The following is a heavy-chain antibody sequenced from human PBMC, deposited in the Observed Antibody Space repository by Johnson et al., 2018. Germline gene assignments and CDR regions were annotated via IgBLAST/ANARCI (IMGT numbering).Heavy chain of an antibody. J-gene: IGHJ1*01. CDR1: GFTFSNFG. CDR3: ARDHEKRALRHAAEYFQH. Sequence: VQSGGGVVQPGKSMRLSCAASGFTFSNFGMHWVRQVPGKGLEWVATIWSDGSNKYYAHSVRGQFTISRYNSKNTLYLQMNSLRAEDTAVYYCARDHEKRALRHAAEYFQHWGQGTLVIVSS. V-gene: IGHV3-33*01. CDR2: IWSDGSNK.